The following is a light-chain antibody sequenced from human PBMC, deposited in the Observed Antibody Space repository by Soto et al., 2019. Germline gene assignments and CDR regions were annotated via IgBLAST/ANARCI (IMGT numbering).Light chain of an antibody. J-gene: IGKJ1*01. V-gene: IGKV1-5*01. CDR1: QSVSKW. Sequence: DIQMTQSPSTLSASVGDRVTITCRASQSVSKWLAWYQQKPGKAPNLLIYDASNLGSGVPSRFSGSGSGTEFTLTISRLQPGDSATYYCQQYNSYSPWTFGQGTKVDIK. CDR2: DAS. CDR3: QQYNSYSPWT.